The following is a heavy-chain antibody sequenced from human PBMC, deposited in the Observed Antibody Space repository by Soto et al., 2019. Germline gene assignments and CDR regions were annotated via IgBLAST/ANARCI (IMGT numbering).Heavy chain of an antibody. CDR1: GYTFTNYA. CDR3: AKEGHSSGWSFFDY. CDR2: INVGNGNT. Sequence: QVQLVQSGAEVKKPGASVRVSCKASGYTFTNYAMHWVRQAPGQRHEWMGWINVGNGNTEYSQKFQGRVTISRDTSATTAYMELSSLTSEDTAVYYWAKEGHSSGWSFFDYWGQGTLVTVSS. J-gene: IGHJ4*02. V-gene: IGHV1-3*01. D-gene: IGHD6-19*01.